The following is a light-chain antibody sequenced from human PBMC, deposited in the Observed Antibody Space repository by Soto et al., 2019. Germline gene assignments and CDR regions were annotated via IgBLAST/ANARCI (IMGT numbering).Light chain of an antibody. CDR3: AAWDDGLKGWL. V-gene: IGLV1-44*01. CDR2: GYN. Sequence: QSVLTQPPSASGTPGQRVTISCSGSNSNVGNNTVNWYQQFPGTSPRLLIEGYNQRPSWVPDRFSGSKSANSASLAISGLKSEDEADYYCAAWDDGLKGWLFGGGTKLTVL. CDR1: NSNVGNNT. J-gene: IGLJ3*02.